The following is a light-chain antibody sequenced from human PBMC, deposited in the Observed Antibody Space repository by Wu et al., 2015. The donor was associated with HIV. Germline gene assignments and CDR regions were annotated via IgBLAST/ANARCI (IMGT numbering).Light chain of an antibody. CDR2: GSS. CDR3: QQYSYSPPWT. J-gene: IGKJ1*01. Sequence: EIVLTQSPDILSLSPGGRATLSCKASESLGSTYLAWYQQKPGLAPRLLIYGSSTRATGIPDRFTGSGSGTDFTLTISRLEPEDFAVYHCQQYSYSPPWTFGQGTKVEIK. V-gene: IGKV3-20*01. CDR1: ESLGSTY.